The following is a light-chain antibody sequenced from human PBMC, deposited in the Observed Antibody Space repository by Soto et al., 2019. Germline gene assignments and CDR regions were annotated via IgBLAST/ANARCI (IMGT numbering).Light chain of an antibody. Sequence: EIVLTQSPGTLSLSPGERVTLSCRASQSVSNSYLAWYQQKPGQAPRLLIYGASSRATGIPDRFSGSGSGTDFTLTISRLEPEDFAVXXXQQYGXSXXTXGQGTRLEIK. J-gene: IGKJ5*01. CDR2: GAS. CDR3: QQYGXSXXT. CDR1: QSVSNSY. V-gene: IGKV3-20*01.